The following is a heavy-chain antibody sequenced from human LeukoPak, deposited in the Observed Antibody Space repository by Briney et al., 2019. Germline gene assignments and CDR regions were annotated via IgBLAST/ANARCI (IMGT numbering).Heavy chain of an antibody. Sequence: PGGSLRLSCAASGFSFSSYAMAWVRQAPGKGLEWVSSTSGGGGFTYYANSVKGRFTISRDDSKNTLYLQMNSLRANDTAVYYCARGGSYGTRTFVSWGQGTLVTVS. CDR1: GFSFSSYA. D-gene: IGHD3-16*01. CDR2: TSGGGGFT. V-gene: IGHV3-23*01. CDR3: ARGGSYGTRTFVS. J-gene: IGHJ5*01.